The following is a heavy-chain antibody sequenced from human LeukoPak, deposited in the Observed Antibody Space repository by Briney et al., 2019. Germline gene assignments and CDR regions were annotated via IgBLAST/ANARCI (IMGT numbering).Heavy chain of an antibody. CDR1: GLTFSSYA. J-gene: IGHJ6*02. D-gene: IGHD2-15*01. Sequence: GGSLRLSCAASGLTFSSYAMSWVRQAPGKGLEWVSAISGSGGSTYYANSVKGRFTISRDNSKNTLYLQMNSLRAEDTAVYYCAKGEDIVVVVAATGTFSYGMDVWGQGTTVTVSS. CDR2: ISGSGGST. V-gene: IGHV3-23*01. CDR3: AKGEDIVVVVAATGTFSYGMDV.